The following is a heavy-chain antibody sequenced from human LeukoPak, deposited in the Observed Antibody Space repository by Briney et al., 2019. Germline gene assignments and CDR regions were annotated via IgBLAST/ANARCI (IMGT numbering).Heavy chain of an antibody. CDR2: IYYSGST. CDR1: GGSISSYY. D-gene: IGHD6-13*01. CDR3: ARASSSWYASYYYYYYMDV. V-gene: IGHV4-59*08. Sequence: PSETLSLTCTVSGGSISSYYWSWIRQPPGKGLEWIGYIYYSGSTNYNPSLKSRVTISVDTSKNQFSLKLSSVTAADTAVYYCARASSSWYASYYYYYYMDVWGKGTTVTVSS. J-gene: IGHJ6*03.